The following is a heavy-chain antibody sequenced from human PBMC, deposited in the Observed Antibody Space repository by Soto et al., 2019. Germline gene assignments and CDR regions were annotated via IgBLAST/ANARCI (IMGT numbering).Heavy chain of an antibody. Sequence: SSETLSLTCTVSGGSVSSGDYFWSWLRQSPGKRLEWFAYIYYSGSTNYNPSLKSRATISVDTSKSQVSLTLTSMTAADAALYYCARSPNYYYYGFDVWGQGTAVTVSS. J-gene: IGHJ6*02. CDR1: GGSVSSGDYF. V-gene: IGHV4-61*08. CDR3: ARSPNYYYYGFDV. D-gene: IGHD3-10*01. CDR2: IYYSGST.